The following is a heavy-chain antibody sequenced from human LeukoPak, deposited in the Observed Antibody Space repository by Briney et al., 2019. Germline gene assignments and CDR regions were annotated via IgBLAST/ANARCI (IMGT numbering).Heavy chain of an antibody. V-gene: IGHV4-39*01. CDR3: AKHFRTTAVTPFTD. Sequence: SETLSLTCTVSGGSISSSSYYWGWIRQPPGKGLEWIGSIYYSGSTYYNPSLKSRVTISVDTSKNQFSLKLSSVTAADTAVYYCAKHFRTTAVTPFTDWGQGTLVTVSS. CDR2: IYYSGST. J-gene: IGHJ4*02. D-gene: IGHD4-23*01. CDR1: GGSISSSSYY.